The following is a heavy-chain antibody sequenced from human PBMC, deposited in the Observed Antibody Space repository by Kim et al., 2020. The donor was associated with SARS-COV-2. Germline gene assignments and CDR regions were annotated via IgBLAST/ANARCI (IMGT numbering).Heavy chain of an antibody. D-gene: IGHD3-10*01. J-gene: IGHJ6*02. V-gene: IGHV3-53*01. CDR1: GFTVSNKY. Sequence: GGSLRLSCAASGFTVSNKYMGWVRLAPEKGLEWVSVIYSGDFTYYANSARGRFTISRDTSKNTLYIQMNSLRAEDTAVYYCASQVPLRGDDGMDVWGQGTTVTVS. CDR2: IYSGDFT. CDR3: ASQVPLRGDDGMDV.